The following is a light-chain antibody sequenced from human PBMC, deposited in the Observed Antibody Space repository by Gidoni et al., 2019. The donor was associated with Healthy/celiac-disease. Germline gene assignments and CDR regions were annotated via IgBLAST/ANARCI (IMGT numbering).Light chain of an antibody. CDR2: DAS. V-gene: IGKV1-5*01. CDR3: QQYNSYSPDT. J-gene: IGKJ2*01. Sequence: DIQMTQSPSTLSASVGDRVTITCRASQSISSWLAWYQQKPGKAPKLLIYDASSLESGVPSRFSGSGSGTEFTLTISSLQPDDFATYYCQQYNSYSPDTFGQXTKLETK. CDR1: QSISSW.